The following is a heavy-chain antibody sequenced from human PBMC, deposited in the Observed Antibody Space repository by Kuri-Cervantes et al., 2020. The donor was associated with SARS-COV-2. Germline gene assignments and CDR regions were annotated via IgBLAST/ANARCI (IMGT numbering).Heavy chain of an antibody. CDR3: ARDDHDWGEGGAFDI. CDR1: GFTFSSYE. CDR2: IKQDGSEK. J-gene: IGHJ3*02. Sequence: GESLKISCAASGFTFSSYEMNWVRQAPGKGLEWVANIKQDGSEKYYVDSVKGRFTISRDNAKNSLYLQMNSLRAEDTAVYYCARDDHDWGEGGAFDIWGQGTMVTVSS. V-gene: IGHV3-7*01. D-gene: IGHD7-27*01.